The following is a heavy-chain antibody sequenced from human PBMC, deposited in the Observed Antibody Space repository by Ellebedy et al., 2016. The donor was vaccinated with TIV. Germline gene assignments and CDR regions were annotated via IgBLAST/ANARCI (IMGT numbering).Heavy chain of an antibody. D-gene: IGHD2-2*01. V-gene: IGHV3-7*03. CDR1: GFTFSSYW. CDR3: ASLTLDCSSTSCYGDRYYYYGMDV. J-gene: IGHJ6*02. Sequence: PGGSLRLSCAASGFTFSSYWMSWVRQAPGKGLEWVANIKQDGSEKYYVDSVKGRFTISRDNAKNSLYLQMNSLRAEDTAVYYCASLTLDCSSTSCYGDRYYYYGMDVWGQGTTVTVSS. CDR2: IKQDGSEK.